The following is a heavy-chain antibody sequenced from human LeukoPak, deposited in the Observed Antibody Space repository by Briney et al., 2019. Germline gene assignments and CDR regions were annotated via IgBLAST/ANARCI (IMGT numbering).Heavy chain of an antibody. D-gene: IGHD2-15*01. J-gene: IGHJ4*02. Sequence: SQTLSLTCTVSGGSISSSSYYWGWIRQPPGKGLEWIGSIYYSGSTYYNPSLKSGVTLSVDTSKNLFSLKLSSVTAADTAVYYCASMSWIQLWSSHCSGGSCPPYFDYWGQGTLVTVSS. CDR3: ASMSWIQLWSSHCSGGSCPPYFDY. CDR1: GGSISSSSYY. V-gene: IGHV4-39*01. CDR2: IYYSGST.